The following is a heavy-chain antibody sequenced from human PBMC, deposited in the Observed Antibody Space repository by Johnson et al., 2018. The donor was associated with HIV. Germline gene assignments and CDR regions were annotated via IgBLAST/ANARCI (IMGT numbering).Heavy chain of an antibody. CDR3: ARVSDDYGGNPAAWGAFDI. D-gene: IGHD4-23*01. V-gene: IGHV3-20*04. Sequence: VQLVESGGGVVRPGGSLRPSCAASGFTFDDYGMSWVRQAPGKGLEWVSGINWNGDRTGYADSVKGRFTISRDNAKNSLFLQMNSLRAEDTALYYCARVSDDYGGNPAAWGAFDIWGQGTMVTVSS. J-gene: IGHJ3*02. CDR1: GFTFDDYG. CDR2: INWNGDRT.